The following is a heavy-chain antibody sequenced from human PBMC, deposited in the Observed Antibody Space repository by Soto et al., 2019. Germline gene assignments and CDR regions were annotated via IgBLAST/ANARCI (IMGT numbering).Heavy chain of an antibody. J-gene: IGHJ4*02. CDR2: INHSGST. Sequence: PSETLSLTCAVYGGSFSGYYWSWIRQPPGKGLEWIGEINHSGSTNYNPSLKSRVTISVDTSKNQFSLKLSSVTAADTAVYYCARGTYYYDSSGYYLKKYYFDYWGQGTLVTVSS. V-gene: IGHV4-34*01. D-gene: IGHD3-22*01. CDR1: GGSFSGYY. CDR3: ARGTYYYDSSGYYLKKYYFDY.